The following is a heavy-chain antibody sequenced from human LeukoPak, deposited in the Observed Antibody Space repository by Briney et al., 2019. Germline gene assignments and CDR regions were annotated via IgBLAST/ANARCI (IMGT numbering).Heavy chain of an antibody. V-gene: IGHV3-30*04. CDR1: GFTFSSYA. D-gene: IGHD3-10*01. CDR3: ARELWFGEPSKLLKHHYYYYGMDV. CDR2: ISYDGSNK. Sequence: GGSLRLSCAASGFTFSSYAMHWVRQAPGKGLEWVAVISYDGSNKYYADSVKGRFTISRDNSKNTLYLQMNSLRAEDTAVYYCARELWFGEPSKLLKHHYYYYGMDVWGQGTTVTVSS. J-gene: IGHJ6*02.